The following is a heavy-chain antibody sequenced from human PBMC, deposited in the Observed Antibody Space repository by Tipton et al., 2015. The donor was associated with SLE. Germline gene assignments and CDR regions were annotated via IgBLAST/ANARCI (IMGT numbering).Heavy chain of an antibody. Sequence: TLSLTCTVSGESISSSSYYWGWIRQPPGKGLDWIGSVYYSGSSFYNPSHESRVTISVDTSKNRFSLKLTSVTAADTAVYYCARHLYIDPWVDYWGQGTLVTVSS. J-gene: IGHJ4*02. D-gene: IGHD3-10*01. CDR1: GESISSSSYY. V-gene: IGHV4-39*01. CDR3: ARHLYIDPWVDY. CDR2: VYYSGSS.